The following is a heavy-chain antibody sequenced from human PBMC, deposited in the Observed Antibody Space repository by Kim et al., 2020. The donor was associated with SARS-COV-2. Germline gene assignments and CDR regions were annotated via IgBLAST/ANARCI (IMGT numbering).Heavy chain of an antibody. J-gene: IGHJ4*02. V-gene: IGHV3-33*01. CDR3: ARGRSAAAGTRGDYFDY. Sequence: GGSLRLSCAASGFTFSSYGMHWVRQAPGKGLEWVAVIWYDGSNKYYADSVMGRFTISRDNSKNTLYLQMNSLRAEDTAVYYCARGRSAAAGTRGDYFDYWGQGTLVTVSS. CDR2: IWYDGSNK. CDR1: GFTFSSYG. D-gene: IGHD6-13*01.